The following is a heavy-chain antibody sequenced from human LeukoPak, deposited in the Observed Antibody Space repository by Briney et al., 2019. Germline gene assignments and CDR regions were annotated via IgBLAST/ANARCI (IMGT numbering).Heavy chain of an antibody. D-gene: IGHD5-12*01. V-gene: IGHV3-7*01. CDR3: ASAWL. J-gene: IGHJ4*02. CDR1: GLSFGRNW. CDR2: INQDGSER. Sequence: GGSLRLSCAGSGLSFGRNWMSWVRQAPGKGLEWVANINQDGSERYYVDSVKGRFTISRDNANNSLYLQMNSLRAEDTVVYYCASAWLWGQGTLVTVSS.